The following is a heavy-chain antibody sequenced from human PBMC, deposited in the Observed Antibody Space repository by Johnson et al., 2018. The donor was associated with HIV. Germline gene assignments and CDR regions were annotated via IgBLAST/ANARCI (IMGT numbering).Heavy chain of an antibody. J-gene: IGHJ3*02. D-gene: IGHD1-1*01. Sequence: VRLVESGGGLVKPGGSLRLSCAASGFTFSDAWMNWVRQAPGKGLEWVGRVKSKTDGGTTDYAAPVKGRFTISRDGSKNTLYLQMNSLKTEDTAVDYCTTGLYWNDAFDIWGQGTMVTVSS. CDR1: GFTFSDAW. CDR2: VKSKTDGGTT. CDR3: TTGLYWNDAFDI. V-gene: IGHV3-15*01.